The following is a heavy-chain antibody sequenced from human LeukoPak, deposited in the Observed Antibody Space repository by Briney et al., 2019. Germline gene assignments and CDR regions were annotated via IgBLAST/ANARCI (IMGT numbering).Heavy chain of an antibody. V-gene: IGHV5-51*01. J-gene: IGHJ4*02. CDR3: ARTYYDILTGYYQPYYFDY. D-gene: IGHD3-9*01. CDR2: IYPGDSDT. Sequence: GESLKISCKGSGYSFTSYWIGWVRQMPGKGLEWMGIIYPGDSDTRYSPSFQGQVTISADKSISTAYLQWSSLKASDTAMYYCARTYYDILTGYYQPYYFDYWGQGTLVTVSS. CDR1: GYSFTSYW.